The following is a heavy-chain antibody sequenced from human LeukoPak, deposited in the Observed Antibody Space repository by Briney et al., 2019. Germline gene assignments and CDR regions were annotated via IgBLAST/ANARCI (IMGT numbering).Heavy chain of an antibody. CDR2: IYSGGST. V-gene: IGHV3-66*01. D-gene: IGHD3-10*01. J-gene: IGHJ4*02. CDR3: ARDLWFGELLFN. Sequence: PGGSLRLSCAASGFTFSSYAMSWVRQAPGKGLEWVSVIYSGGSTYYADSVKGRFTISRDNSKNTLCLQMNSLRAEDTAVYYCARDLWFGELLFNWGQGTLVTVSS. CDR1: GFTFSSYA.